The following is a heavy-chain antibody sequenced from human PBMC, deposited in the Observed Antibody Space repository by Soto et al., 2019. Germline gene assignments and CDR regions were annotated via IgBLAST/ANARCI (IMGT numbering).Heavy chain of an antibody. CDR2: INHSGST. CDR3: ARVAELRYFDWLLRTLRYYYSYGMDV. J-gene: IGHJ6*02. CDR1: GGSFSGYY. Sequence: SETLSLTCAVYGGSFSGYYWSWIRQPPGKGLEWIGEINHSGSTNYNPSLKSRVTISVDTSKNQFSLKLSSVTAADTAVYYCARVAELRYFDWLLRTLRYYYSYGMDVWGQGTTVTVSS. V-gene: IGHV4-34*01. D-gene: IGHD3-9*01.